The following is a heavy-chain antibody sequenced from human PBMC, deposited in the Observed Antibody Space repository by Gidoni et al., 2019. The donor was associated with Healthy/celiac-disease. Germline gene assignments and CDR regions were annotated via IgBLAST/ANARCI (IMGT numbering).Heavy chain of an antibody. J-gene: IGHJ6*02. CDR3: TTDTAMTDYYYYGMDV. CDR1: AFTFSHAW. CDR2: IKSKTDGGTT. Sequence: EVQLVESGGGLVKPGGSLRLSCAASAFTFSHAWMSWVRQAPGKGLEWVGRIKSKTDGGTTDYAAPVKGRFTISRDDSKNTLYLQMNSLKTEDTAVYYCTTDTAMTDYYYYGMDVWGQGTTVTVSS. V-gene: IGHV3-15*01. D-gene: IGHD5-18*01.